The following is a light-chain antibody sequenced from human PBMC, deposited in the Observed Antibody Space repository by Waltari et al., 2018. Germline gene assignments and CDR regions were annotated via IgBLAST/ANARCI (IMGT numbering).Light chain of an antibody. CDR3: QSYDTSLSVV. CDR1: ACNIGARAD. Sequence: QPAPTYPPSASASPGLYVTIPCTGSACNIGARADRHWYQQPPRAAPKLRIYGSTSRPLGVPDRFFGSTSGTSASLAIAGLQAGDEGDYYCQSYDTSLSVVFGGGTKLTVL. V-gene: IGLV1-40*01. CDR2: GST. J-gene: IGLJ3*02.